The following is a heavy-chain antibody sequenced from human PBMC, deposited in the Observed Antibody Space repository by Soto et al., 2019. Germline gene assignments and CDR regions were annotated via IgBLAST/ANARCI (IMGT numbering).Heavy chain of an antibody. CDR2: IKKDGSGE. J-gene: IGHJ6*02. V-gene: IGHV3-7*01. CDR3: ARVRGECSGGSCYDGWVPYYYYGMDV. CDR1: GFTFRSYW. Sequence: GWSLRLSWAASGFTFRSYWMTCVGKARGKGPEWVATIKKDGSGEYYVDSVQGRFTISSDEAHNSRYLKMNSLSEEDTAVYYCARVRGECSGGSCYDGWVPYYYYGMDVWGQGT. D-gene: IGHD2-15*01.